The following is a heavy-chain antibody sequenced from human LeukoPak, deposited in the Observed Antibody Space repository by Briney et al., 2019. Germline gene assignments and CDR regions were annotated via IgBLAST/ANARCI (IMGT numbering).Heavy chain of an antibody. CDR3: ACPEPWSGHDAFDI. J-gene: IGHJ3*02. D-gene: IGHD3-3*01. V-gene: IGHV3-53*01. CDR2: IYSGGST. CDR1: GFTVSNKY. Sequence: GGSLRLSCVASGFTVSNKYMSWVRQAPGKGLEWVSVIYSGGSTYYADSVKGRFTISRDNSKNTLYLQMNSLRAEDTAVYYCACPEPWSGHDAFDIWGQGTMVTVSS.